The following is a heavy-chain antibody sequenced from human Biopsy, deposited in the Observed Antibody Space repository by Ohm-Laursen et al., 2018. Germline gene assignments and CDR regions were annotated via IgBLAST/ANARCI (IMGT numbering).Heavy chain of an antibody. CDR1: GGSFNGYF. V-gene: IGHV4-34*01. D-gene: IGHD6-13*01. CDR3: ARVPLPGIGAAYQGRFLYGMDV. J-gene: IGHJ6*02. Sequence: TLPLTCAVYGGSFNGYFWSWIRQPPGKGLEWIGDITQSGSTNYSPSLKSRVTISVDTAKKQFSLSLRSVTAADTAVYYCARVPLPGIGAAYQGRFLYGMDVWGQGTTVSVSS. CDR2: ITQSGST.